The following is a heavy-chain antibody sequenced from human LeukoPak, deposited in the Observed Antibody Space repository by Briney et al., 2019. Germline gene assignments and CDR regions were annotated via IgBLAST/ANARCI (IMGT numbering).Heavy chain of an antibody. J-gene: IGHJ3*02. CDR3: AKDRSGYSSSSYAFDI. D-gene: IGHD6-6*01. CDR1: GFTFDDYA. V-gene: IGHV3-43*02. CDR2: ISGDGGST. Sequence: GGSLRLSCAACGFTFDDYAMHWLRRAQGKGLEWVSHISGDGGSTYYADSVKGRFTFSRDNSKNSLYLQMNSLRTEDTAWYYYAKDRSGYSSSSYAFDIWREGTKVTVCS.